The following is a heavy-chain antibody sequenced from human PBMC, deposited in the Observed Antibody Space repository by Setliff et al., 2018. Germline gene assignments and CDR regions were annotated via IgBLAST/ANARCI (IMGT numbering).Heavy chain of an antibody. Sequence: PGGSLRLSCVVSGFSFSRHWMSWVRQAPGKGLEWVADIKQDGSTKYYLDSVKGRFTISRDNAKRSLYLQMNSLRAEDTAVYYCTRDTSPYGSGIFDYWGQGTLVTVSS. CDR3: TRDTSPYGSGIFDY. CDR2: IKQDGSTK. V-gene: IGHV3-7*01. D-gene: IGHD3-10*01. J-gene: IGHJ4*02. CDR1: GFSFSRHW.